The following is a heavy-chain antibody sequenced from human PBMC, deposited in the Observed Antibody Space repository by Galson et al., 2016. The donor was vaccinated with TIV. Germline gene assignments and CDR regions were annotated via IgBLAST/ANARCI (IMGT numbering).Heavy chain of an antibody. Sequence: SLRLSCAASGFIFSSYRMSWVRQAPGKGLEWVANINQPGGEKYYGDSVKGRSAIHRDNAKNLLYLQVNSLTVEDTAVYYCARWLMVQGVIRYLDYWGQGTQVTVSS. CDR1: GFIFSSYR. J-gene: IGHJ4*03. V-gene: IGHV3-7*01. CDR2: INQPGGEK. CDR3: ARWLMVQGVIRYLDY. D-gene: IGHD3-10*01.